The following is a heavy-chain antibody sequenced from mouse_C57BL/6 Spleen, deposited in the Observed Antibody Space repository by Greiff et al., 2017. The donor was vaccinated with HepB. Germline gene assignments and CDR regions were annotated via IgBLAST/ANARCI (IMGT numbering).Heavy chain of an antibody. Sequence: EVQGVESGGGLVKPGGSLKLSCAASGFTFSSYTMSWVRQTPEKRLEWVATISGGGGNTYYPDSVKGRFTISRDNAKNTLYLQMSSLRSEDTALYYCARPHLYYGSSFDYWGQGTTLTVSS. CDR3: ARPHLYYGSSFDY. J-gene: IGHJ2*01. CDR2: ISGGGGNT. D-gene: IGHD1-1*01. CDR1: GFTFSSYT. V-gene: IGHV5-9*01.